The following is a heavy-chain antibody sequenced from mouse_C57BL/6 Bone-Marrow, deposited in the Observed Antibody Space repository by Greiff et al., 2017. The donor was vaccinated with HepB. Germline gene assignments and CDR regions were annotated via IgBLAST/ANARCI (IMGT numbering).Heavy chain of an antibody. CDR1: GYTFTSYD. V-gene: IGHV1-85*01. D-gene: IGHD1-1*01. CDR3: ARRGSNHYYYAMDY. J-gene: IGHJ4*01. Sequence: VKLQESGPELVKPGASVKLSCKASGYTFTSYDINWVKQRPGQGLEWIGWIYPRDGSTKYNEKFEGKATLTVDTSSSTAYMELHSLTSEDSAVYFCARRGSNHYYYAMDYWGQGTSVTVSS. CDR2: IYPRDGST.